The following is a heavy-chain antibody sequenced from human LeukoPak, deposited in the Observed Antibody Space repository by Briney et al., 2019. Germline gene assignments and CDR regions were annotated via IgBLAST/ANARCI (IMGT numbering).Heavy chain of an antibody. J-gene: IGHJ6*03. V-gene: IGHV5-51*01. CDR3: ARHPGSAYYYYYYMDV. CDR2: IYPDDSDT. CDR1: GYSFTGYW. D-gene: IGHD1-14*01. Sequence: GESLKISCKGSGYSFTGYWIAWVRQMPGKGLEWMGIIYPDDSDTTYSPSFQNQVTISADKSIGTAYLQWSSLKASDTAMYYCARHPGSAYYYYYYMDVWGKGTTVTVSS.